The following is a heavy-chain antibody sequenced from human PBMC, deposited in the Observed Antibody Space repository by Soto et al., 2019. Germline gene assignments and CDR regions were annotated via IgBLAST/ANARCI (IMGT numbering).Heavy chain of an antibody. CDR1: GYTFTSYG. CDR3: ARRVGYCSGGSCSYYFDY. V-gene: IGHV1-18*01. CDR2: ISAYNGNT. Sequence: QVQLVQSGAEVKKPGASVKVSCKASGYTFTSYGISWVRQAPGQGLEWMGWISAYNGNTNYAQKPQGRVTMTTDTSTSTAYMELRSLRSDDTAAYYCARRVGYCSGGSCSYYFDYLGQGTLVTVSS. J-gene: IGHJ4*02. D-gene: IGHD2-15*01.